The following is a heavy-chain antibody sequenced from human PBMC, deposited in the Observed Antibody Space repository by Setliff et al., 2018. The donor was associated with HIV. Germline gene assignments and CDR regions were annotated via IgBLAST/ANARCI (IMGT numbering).Heavy chain of an antibody. CDR2: ISDNGST. V-gene: IGHV4-34*01. J-gene: IGHJ6*02. Sequence: PSETLSLTCAVYGGSFSGYYWSWIRQPPGKGLEWIGEISDNGSTNDNPSLKSRVTISVDTSKNQFSLKLSSVTAADTAVYYCARVRGRYYYHYAMDVWGQGTTVTVSS. CDR1: GGSFSGYY. CDR3: ARVRGRYYYHYAMDV. D-gene: IGHD3-10*01.